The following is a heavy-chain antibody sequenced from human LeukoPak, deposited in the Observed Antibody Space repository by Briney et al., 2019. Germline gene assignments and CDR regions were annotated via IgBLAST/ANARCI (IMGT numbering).Heavy chain of an antibody. V-gene: IGHV3-30*03. Sequence: GGSLRLSCAASGFTFSTYGMHWARQAPGKGLEWVAVISYDISNKYYADFVKGRFTISRDNSKNTLYLQMNSLRAEDTAVYYCARDLVDTIMVFDYWGQGTLVTVSS. D-gene: IGHD5-18*01. CDR3: ARDLVDTIMVFDY. CDR2: ISYDISNK. J-gene: IGHJ4*02. CDR1: GFTFSTYG.